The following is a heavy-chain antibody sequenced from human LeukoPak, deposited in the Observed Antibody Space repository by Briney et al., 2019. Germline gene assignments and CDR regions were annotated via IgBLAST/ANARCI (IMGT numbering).Heavy chain of an antibody. CDR1: GFTVSSNY. V-gene: IGHV3-48*01. CDR3: ARVMEELFPAVGPPAVAFDI. CDR2: ISSSSSTI. D-gene: IGHD2-8*01. J-gene: IGHJ3*02. Sequence: GGSLRLSCAASGFTVSSNYMSWVRQAPGKGLEWVSYISSSSSTIYYADSVKGRFTISRDNAKNSLYLQMNSLRAEDTAVYYCARVMEELFPAVGPPAVAFDIWGQGTMVTVSS.